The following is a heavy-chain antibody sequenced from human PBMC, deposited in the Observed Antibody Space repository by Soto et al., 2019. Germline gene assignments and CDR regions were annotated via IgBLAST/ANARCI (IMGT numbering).Heavy chain of an antibody. V-gene: IGHV3-30*18. CDR1: GFTFSSYG. CDR2: ISYDGSNK. D-gene: IGHD3-9*01. CDR3: AKDSLQSLTGYPDTDFDY. Sequence: QVQLVESGGGVVQPGRSLRLSCAASGFTFSSYGMHWVRQAPGKGLEWVAVISYDGSNKYYADSVKGRFTISRDNSKNTLYLQMNSLRAEDTAVYYCAKDSLQSLTGYPDTDFDYWGQGTLVTVSS. J-gene: IGHJ4*02.